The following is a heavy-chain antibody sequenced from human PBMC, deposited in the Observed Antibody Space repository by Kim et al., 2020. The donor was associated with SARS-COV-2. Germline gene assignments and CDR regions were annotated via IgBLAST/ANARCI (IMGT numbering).Heavy chain of an antibody. J-gene: IGHJ4*02. Sequence: SETLSLTCAVYGGSFSGYYWSWILQPPGKGLEWIGEINHSGSTNYNPSLKSRVTISVDTSKNQFTLKLSSVTAADTAVYYCARVGQLLWFGELLTKQYYFDYWVQGTLVTVSS. CDR2: INHSGST. V-gene: IGHV4-34*01. D-gene: IGHD3-10*01. CDR1: GGSFSGYY. CDR3: ARVGQLLWFGELLTKQYYFDY.